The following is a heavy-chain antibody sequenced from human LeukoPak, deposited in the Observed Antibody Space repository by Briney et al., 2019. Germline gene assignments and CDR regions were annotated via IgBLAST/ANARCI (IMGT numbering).Heavy chain of an antibody. CDR3: AKGRYCSGGSCYSGFDP. CDR2: ISWNSGSI. Sequence: GGSLRLSCAASGFTFDDYAMHWVRQAPGKGLEWVSGISWNSGSIGHADSVKGRFTISRDNAKNSLYLQMNSLRAEDTALYYCAKGRYCSGGSCYSGFDPWGQGTLVTVSS. V-gene: IGHV3-9*01. J-gene: IGHJ5*02. D-gene: IGHD2-15*01. CDR1: GFTFDDYA.